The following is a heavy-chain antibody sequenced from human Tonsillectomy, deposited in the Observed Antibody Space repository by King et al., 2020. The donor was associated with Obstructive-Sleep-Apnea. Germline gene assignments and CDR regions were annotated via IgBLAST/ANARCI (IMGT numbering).Heavy chain of an antibody. CDR3: ARSTYSYGSYYYGMDV. CDR1: GLTFDDYA. Sequence: DVQLVESGGGVVRPGGSLRLSCAASGLTFDDYAMNWVRQAPGKGLEWVAGINWSGASTGYADSVKGRFTISRDSAKNSLYLQMNSLRAEDTALYHCARSTYSYGSYYYGMDVWGQGTTVTVSS. D-gene: IGHD5-18*01. CDR2: INWSGAST. V-gene: IGHV3-20*01. J-gene: IGHJ6*02.